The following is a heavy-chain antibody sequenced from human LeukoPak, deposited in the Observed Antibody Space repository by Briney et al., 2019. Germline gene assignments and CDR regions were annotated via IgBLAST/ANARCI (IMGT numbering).Heavy chain of an antibody. Sequence: SVKASCKASGGTFSSYAISWVRQAPGQGLEWMGRIIPILGIANYAQKFQGRVTITADKSTSTAYMELSSLRSEDTAVYYCARDPATYYYGSGYFDYWGQGTLVTVSS. V-gene: IGHV1-69*04. CDR3: ARDPATYYYGSGYFDY. CDR2: IIPILGIA. CDR1: GGTFSSYA. J-gene: IGHJ4*02. D-gene: IGHD3-10*01.